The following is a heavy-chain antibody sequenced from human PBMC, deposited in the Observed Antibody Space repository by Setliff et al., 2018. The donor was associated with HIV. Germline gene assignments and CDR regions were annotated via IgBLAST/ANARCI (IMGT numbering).Heavy chain of an antibody. CDR2: INPNNGGT. J-gene: IGHJ5*02. Sequence: ASVKVSCKASGYTFTGYYMHWVRQAPGQGLEWMGWINPNNGGTNYAQKFQGRVTMTRDTSISTAYLQWSSLQASDTAMYYCARHGLGLPRGGDPWGQGTLVTVSS. V-gene: IGHV1-2*02. CDR1: GYTFTGYY. D-gene: IGHD7-27*01. CDR3: ARHGLGLPRGGDP.